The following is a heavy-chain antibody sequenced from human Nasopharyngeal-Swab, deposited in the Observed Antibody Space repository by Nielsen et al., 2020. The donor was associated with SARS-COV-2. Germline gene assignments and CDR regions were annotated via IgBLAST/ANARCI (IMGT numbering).Heavy chain of an antibody. CDR3: ARVIPTVTTSNWFDP. D-gene: IGHD4-11*01. Sequence: LRLSCAVYGGSFSGYYWSWIRQPPGKGLEWIGEINHSGSTNYNPSLKSRVTISVDTSKNQFSLKLSSVTAADTAVYYCARVIPTVTTSNWFDPWGQGTLVTVSS. CDR2: INHSGST. V-gene: IGHV4-34*09. CDR1: GGSFSGYY. J-gene: IGHJ5*02.